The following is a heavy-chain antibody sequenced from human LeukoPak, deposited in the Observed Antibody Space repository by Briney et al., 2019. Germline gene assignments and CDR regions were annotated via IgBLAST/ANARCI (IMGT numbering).Heavy chain of an antibody. CDR1: GGSFSGYY. V-gene: IGHV4-34*01. J-gene: IGHJ4*02. Sequence: SETLSLTCAVYGGSFSGYYWSWIRQPPGKGVEWIGEINHSGSTNYNPSLKSRVTISVDTSKNQFSLKLSSVTAADTAVYYCATRYRYGRGYFDYWGQGTLVTVSS. D-gene: IGHD5-18*01. CDR3: ATRYRYGRGYFDY. CDR2: INHSGST.